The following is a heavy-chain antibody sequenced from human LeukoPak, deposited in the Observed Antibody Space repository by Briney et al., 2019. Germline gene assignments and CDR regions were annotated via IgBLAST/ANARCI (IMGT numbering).Heavy chain of an antibody. Sequence: ASVKVSCKASGHTFTDYHIHWVRQAPGQGLEWMGWINPNSGGTNYAQKFQGRVTMTRDTSISTAYMELSRLRSDDTAVYYCARDPVSYPHLDYWGQGTLVTVSS. CDR3: ARDPVSYPHLDY. D-gene: IGHD2-2*01. V-gene: IGHV1-2*02. CDR1: GHTFTDYH. CDR2: INPNSGGT. J-gene: IGHJ4*02.